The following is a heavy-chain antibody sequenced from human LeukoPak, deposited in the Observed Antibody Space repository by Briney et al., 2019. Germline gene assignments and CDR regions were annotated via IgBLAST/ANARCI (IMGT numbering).Heavy chain of an antibody. CDR2: IRYDGSNK. Sequence: PGGSLRLSCAASGFTFSSYGMHWVRQAPGKGLEWVAFIRYDGSNKYYADSVKGRFTISRDNSKNTLYLQMNSLRAEDTAVYYCAKERWSTSQPWNDYWGQGTLVTVSS. CDR3: AKERWSTSQPWNDY. V-gene: IGHV3-30*02. CDR1: GFTFSSYG. D-gene: IGHD4-23*01. J-gene: IGHJ4*02.